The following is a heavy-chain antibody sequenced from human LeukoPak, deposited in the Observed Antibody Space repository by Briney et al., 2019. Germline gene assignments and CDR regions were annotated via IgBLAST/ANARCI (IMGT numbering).Heavy chain of an antibody. CDR3: ARAGPGYCSGSSCFDY. D-gene: IGHD2-15*01. CDR1: GGSISGYY. J-gene: IGHJ4*02. Sequence: SETLSLTCTVSGGSISGYYWSWIRQPPGKGLEWIGYIYYSGSTNYNPSLKSRVTISLDTSKNQFSLKLSSVTAADTAVYYCARAGPGYCSGSSCFDYWGQGTPVTVSS. V-gene: IGHV4-59*01. CDR2: IYYSGST.